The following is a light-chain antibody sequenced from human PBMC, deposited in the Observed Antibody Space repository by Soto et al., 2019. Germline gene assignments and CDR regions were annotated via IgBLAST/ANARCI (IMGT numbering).Light chain of an antibody. Sequence: DIQLTQSPSSLSASVGDRVTITCQASQDIKNYLIWYQQKAGEAPNLLIYDASTLGTGVSSRFSGSGSGTEFSLTITNLQPEDIATYYCQHCDSVPCTFGQGTRLEIK. CDR1: QDIKNY. CDR2: DAS. V-gene: IGKV1-33*01. CDR3: QHCDSVPCT. J-gene: IGKJ2*02.